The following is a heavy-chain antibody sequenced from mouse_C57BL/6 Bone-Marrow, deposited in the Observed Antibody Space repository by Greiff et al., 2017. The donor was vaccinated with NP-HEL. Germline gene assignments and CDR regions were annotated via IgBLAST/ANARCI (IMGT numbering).Heavy chain of an antibody. CDR2: IWWDDDK. Sequence: QVTLKVSGPGILQPSQTLSLTCSFSGFSLSTFGMGVGWIRQPSGKGLEWLAHIWWDDDKYYNPALKSRLTISKDTSKNQVFLKIANVDTADTATYYCARIPLYYYGSSYVSLYFDYWGQGTTLTVSS. CDR1: GFSLSTFGMG. V-gene: IGHV8-8*01. CDR3: ARIPLYYYGSSYVSLYFDY. D-gene: IGHD1-1*01. J-gene: IGHJ2*01.